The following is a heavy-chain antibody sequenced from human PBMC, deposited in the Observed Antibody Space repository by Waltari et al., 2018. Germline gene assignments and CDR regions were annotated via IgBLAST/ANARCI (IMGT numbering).Heavy chain of an antibody. V-gene: IGHV3-9*03. J-gene: IGHJ4*02. D-gene: IGHD1-7*01. CDR3: AKGATGTTRYYFDY. Sequence: EVQLVESGGGLVQPGRSLRLSCAASGFTFADYAMHWVRQAPGKGLEWVSGISWNSGSIGYADSVKGRFTISRDNAKNSLYLQMNSLRAEDMALYYCAKGATGTTRYYFDYWGQGTLVTVSS. CDR2: ISWNSGSI. CDR1: GFTFADYA.